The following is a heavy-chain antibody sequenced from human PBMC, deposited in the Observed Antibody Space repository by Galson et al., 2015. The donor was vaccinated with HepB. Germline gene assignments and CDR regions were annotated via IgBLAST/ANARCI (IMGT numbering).Heavy chain of an antibody. Sequence: SLRPSCAASGFTFSSYAMSWVRQAPGKGLEWVSAISGSGGSTYYADSVKGRFTIPRDNSKNTLYLQMNSLRAEDTAVYYCAKGSAAMFPGDEFDYWGQGTLVTVSS. CDR1: GFTFSSYA. D-gene: IGHD2-2*01. J-gene: IGHJ4*02. V-gene: IGHV3-23*01. CDR2: ISGSGGST. CDR3: AKGSAAMFPGDEFDY.